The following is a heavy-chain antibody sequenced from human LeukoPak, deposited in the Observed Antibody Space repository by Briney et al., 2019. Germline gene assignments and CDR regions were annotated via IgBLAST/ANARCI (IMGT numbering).Heavy chain of an antibody. V-gene: IGHV3-7*01. D-gene: IGHD3-22*01. Sequence: GGSLRLSCAASGFTFSSYWMSWVRQAPGKGLEWVANIKQDGSEKYYVDSVKGRFTISRDNAKNSLYLQMNSLRDEDTAVYYCARVNYYDSSGYYHSSYYYYYYMDVWGKGTTVTVSS. CDR1: GFTFSSYW. J-gene: IGHJ6*03. CDR2: IKQDGSEK. CDR3: ARVNYYDSSGYYHSSYYYYYYMDV.